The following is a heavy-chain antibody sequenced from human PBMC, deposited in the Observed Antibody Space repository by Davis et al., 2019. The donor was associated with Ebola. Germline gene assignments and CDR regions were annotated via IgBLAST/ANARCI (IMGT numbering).Heavy chain of an antibody. CDR1: GFTFSSYA. D-gene: IGHD6-19*01. Sequence: GGSLRLSCAASGFTFSSYAMSWVRQAPGKGLEWVSAIIGSGGSTYYADSVKGRFTISRDNSKNTLYLQMNILRAEDTAVYHCARGSGYSSGWTGYWGQGTLVTVSS. J-gene: IGHJ4*02. V-gene: IGHV3-23*01. CDR2: IIGSGGST. CDR3: ARGSGYSSGWTGY.